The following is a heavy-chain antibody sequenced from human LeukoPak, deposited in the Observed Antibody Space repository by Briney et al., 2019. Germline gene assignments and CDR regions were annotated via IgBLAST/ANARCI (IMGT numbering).Heavy chain of an antibody. Sequence: GQSLRLSCAASGFTFGSYAMSWVRHAPGNGREWDSAISGSGGSTHCADAVKGRFTISRDNSKNTLYLQMNSLRAEDTAVYYCAKAIRYCSSTSCPLNWFDPWGQGTLVTVSS. CDR2: ISGSGGST. D-gene: IGHD2-2*01. J-gene: IGHJ5*02. CDR3: AKAIRYCSSTSCPLNWFDP. V-gene: IGHV3-23*01. CDR1: GFTFGSYA.